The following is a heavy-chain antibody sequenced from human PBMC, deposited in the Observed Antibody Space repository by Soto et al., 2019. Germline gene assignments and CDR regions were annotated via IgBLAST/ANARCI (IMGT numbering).Heavy chain of an antibody. CDR3: AKSGREWSTSPDY. V-gene: IGHV3-30*18. CDR2: LSYDESNT. D-gene: IGHD3-3*01. CDR1: GFVFSDFG. J-gene: IGHJ4*02. Sequence: QVQLVESGGGVVQPGRSLRLSCAASGFVFSDFGMHWVRQAPGKGLEWVAALSYDESNTYYADSMKGRFTISRDISKNTLYLQINSLRAEDTAVYYCAKSGREWSTSPDYWGQGTLVTVSS.